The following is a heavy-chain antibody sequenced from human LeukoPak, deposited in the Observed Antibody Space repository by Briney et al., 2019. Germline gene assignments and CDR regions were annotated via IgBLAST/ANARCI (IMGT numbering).Heavy chain of an antibody. V-gene: IGHV3-53*01. CDR3: ARQGGSYLGFDY. D-gene: IGHD1-26*01. CDR2: IYSGGDT. Sequence: GGSLRLSCVASGITVSSNYMSWVRQAPGKGLEWVSVIYSGGDTYYADSVKGRFTISRDNSKNTLFLQMNSLRAEDTAVYYCARQGGSYLGFDYWGQGTLVTASS. J-gene: IGHJ4*02. CDR1: GITVSSNY.